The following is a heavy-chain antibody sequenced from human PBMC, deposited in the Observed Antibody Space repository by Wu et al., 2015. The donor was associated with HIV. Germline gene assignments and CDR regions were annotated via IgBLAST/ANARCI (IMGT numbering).Heavy chain of an antibody. V-gene: IGHV1-24*01. CDR2: FDPEDGKT. D-gene: IGHD2-8*02. CDR1: GYTLKKLS. CDR3: ASRPRDVWSIGLQH. Sequence: QVQLLQSGTEVKKPGASVKVSCKVSGYTLKKLSIQWVRQSRGKGLEWMGGFDPEDGKTIFAQQFQGRVTMTEDPSTDTAFMGLSSLRPEDTGVYYCASRPRDVWSIGLQHWGQGTLVIVSS. J-gene: IGHJ1*01.